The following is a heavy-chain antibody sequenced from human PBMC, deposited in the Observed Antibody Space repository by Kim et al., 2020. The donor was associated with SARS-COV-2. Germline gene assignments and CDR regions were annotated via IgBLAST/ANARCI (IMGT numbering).Heavy chain of an antibody. D-gene: IGHD6-19*01. Sequence: GGSLRLSCAASGFTVSSNYMSWVRQAPGKGLEWVSVIYSGGSTYYADSVKGRFTISRDNSKNTLYLQMNSLRAEDTAVYYCARYSSGWYRLNYYYGMDVWGQGTTVTVSS. CDR1: GFTVSSNY. CDR2: IYSGGST. J-gene: IGHJ6*02. V-gene: IGHV3-53*01. CDR3: ARYSSGWYRLNYYYGMDV.